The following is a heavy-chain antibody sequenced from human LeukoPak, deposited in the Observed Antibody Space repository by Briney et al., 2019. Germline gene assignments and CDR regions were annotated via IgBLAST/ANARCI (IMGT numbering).Heavy chain of an antibody. D-gene: IGHD3-10*01. J-gene: IGHJ3*02. CDR2: LSGQGDEL. V-gene: IGHV3-23*01. Sequence: PGGSLRLSCAASGFPFSTYPMSWGRQAPGKGLEWVSSLSGQGDELEETESVKGRFTISRDNRSQTLYLQMNSVRTEDTAVHYCAKGFYGSGLGLSAYAMWGQGRMVSVSS. CDR1: GFPFSTYP. CDR3: AKGFYGSGLGLSAYAM.